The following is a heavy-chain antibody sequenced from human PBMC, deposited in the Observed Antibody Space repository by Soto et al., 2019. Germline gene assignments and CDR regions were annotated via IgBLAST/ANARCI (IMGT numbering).Heavy chain of an antibody. V-gene: IGHV3-30-3*01. CDR2: ILYDGSNK. CDR3: ATWAVRVDY. CDR1: GFTFSSYA. J-gene: IGHJ4*02. Sequence: QVQLVESGGGVVQPGRSLRLSCAASGFTFSSYAMHWVRQAPGKGLEWVAVILYDGSNKYYADSVKGRFTISRDNSKNAVYLQMNSLRAEDTAVYYCATWAVRVDYWGQGTLVTVFS. D-gene: IGHD4-4*01.